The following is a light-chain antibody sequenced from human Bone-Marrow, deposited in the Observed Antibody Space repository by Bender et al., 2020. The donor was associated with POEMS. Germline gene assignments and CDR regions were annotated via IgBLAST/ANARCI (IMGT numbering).Light chain of an antibody. J-gene: IGLJ2*01. V-gene: IGLV3-21*03. Sequence: SLVLTQPPSVSVAPGKTAKITCGGNNVGTKSVHWYQQKSGQAPVLVVYDDAVRPSGIPERFSGSNSGNTATLTISRVEAGDEAHYYCQVWDNGSDHIVVFGGGTKLTVL. CDR1: NVGTKS. CDR3: QVWDNGSDHIVV. CDR2: DDA.